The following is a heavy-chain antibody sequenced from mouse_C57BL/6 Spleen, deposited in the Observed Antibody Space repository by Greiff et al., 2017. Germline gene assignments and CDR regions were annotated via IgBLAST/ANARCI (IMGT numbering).Heavy chain of an antibody. CDR2: IWRGGST. D-gene: IGHD4-1*01. J-gene: IGHJ4*01. CDR1: GFSLTSYG. V-gene: IGHV2-5*01. CDR3: AKRAGTWYYAMDY. Sequence: VQVVESGPGLVQPSQSLSITCTVSGFSLTSYGVHWVRQSPGKGLEWLGVIWRGGSTDYNAAFMSRLSITKDNSKSQVFFKMNSLQADDTAIYYCAKRAGTWYYAMDYWGQGTSVTVSS.